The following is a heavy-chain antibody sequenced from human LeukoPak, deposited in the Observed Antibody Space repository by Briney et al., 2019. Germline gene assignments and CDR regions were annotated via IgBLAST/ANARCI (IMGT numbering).Heavy chain of an antibody. V-gene: IGHV4-39*01. CDR2: IYYSGST. J-gene: IGHJ4*02. Sequence: SETLSLTCTVPGASFSSSTYYWGWIRQPPGKGLEWIGSIYYSGSTYYNPSLKSRVTMSVDTSKNQFSLKLSSVTAADTAVYYCARHAGGISATGTRPFDYWGQGALVTVSS. D-gene: IGHD6-13*01. CDR3: ARHAGGISATGTRPFDY. CDR1: GASFSSSTYY.